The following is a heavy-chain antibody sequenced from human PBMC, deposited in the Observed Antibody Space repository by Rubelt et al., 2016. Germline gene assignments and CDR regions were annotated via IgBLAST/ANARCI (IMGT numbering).Heavy chain of an antibody. Sequence: QVQLVQSGAEVKKPGASVKVSCKVSGYTLTELSMHWVRQAPGKGLEWMGGFDPEDGETIYAQEVQGSVTLTEDTSTDPACLGLRSLRSEDTAVDYCATASPCCSGGSGYWGQGTLVTVSS. V-gene: IGHV1-24*01. CDR1: GYTLTELS. D-gene: IGHD2-15*01. J-gene: IGHJ4*02. CDR3: ATASPCCSGGSGY. CDR2: FDPEDGET.